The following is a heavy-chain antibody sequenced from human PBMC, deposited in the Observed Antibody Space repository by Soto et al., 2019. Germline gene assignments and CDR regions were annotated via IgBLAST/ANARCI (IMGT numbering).Heavy chain of an antibody. V-gene: IGHV2-5*02. CDR2: IYWDDDR. CDR1: GFSLNTRGVG. Sequence: QITLKESGPTLVKPTQTLTLTCTFSGFSLNTRGVGVGWIRQPPGKALEWLALIYWDDDRRYSPSLRSRLTPTKDTSKNQVVLTMANMDPVDTATYYCAHRHLAMAGCLGAFDVWGQGTMVTVSS. CDR3: AHRHLAMAGCLGAFDV. D-gene: IGHD6-19*01. J-gene: IGHJ3*01.